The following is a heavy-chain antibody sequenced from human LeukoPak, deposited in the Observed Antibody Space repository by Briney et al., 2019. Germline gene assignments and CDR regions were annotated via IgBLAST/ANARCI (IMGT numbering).Heavy chain of an antibody. CDR2: ISSSGSTI. CDR3: ARGVYYGMDV. J-gene: IGHJ6*04. CDR1: GFTFSSYE. Sequence: PGGSLRLSCAASGFTFSSYEMTWVRQAPGKGLEWVSYISSSGSTIYYADSVKGRFTISRDNAKNSLYLQMNSLRAEDTAVYYCARGVYYGMDVWGKGATVTVSS. V-gene: IGHV3-48*03.